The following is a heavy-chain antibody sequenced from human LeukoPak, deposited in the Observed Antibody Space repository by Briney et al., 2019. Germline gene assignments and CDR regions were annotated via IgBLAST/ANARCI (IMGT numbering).Heavy chain of an antibody. V-gene: IGHV4-59*01. CDR1: GGSISSYY. CDR2: IYYSGST. CDR3: ARRGLMATYPRGSWSDP. D-gene: IGHD2-8*01. Sequence: SETLSLTCTVSGGSISSYYWSWIQQPPGKGLEWIGYIYYSGSTNYNPSLKSRVTISVDKSKKQFSPKLRSVTAADTAVYYCARRGLMATYPRGSWSDPWGQGTLVTVSS. J-gene: IGHJ5*02.